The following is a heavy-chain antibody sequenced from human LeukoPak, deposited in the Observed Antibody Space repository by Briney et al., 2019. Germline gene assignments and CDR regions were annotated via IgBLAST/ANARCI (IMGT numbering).Heavy chain of an antibody. CDR3: AREERQGDYFDY. V-gene: IGHV3-33*01. CDR1: GFTFSSYG. D-gene: IGHD5-24*01. Sequence: PGGSLRLPCAASGFTFSSYGMHWVRQAPGKGLEWVAVIWYDGSNKYYADSVKGRFTISRDNSKNTLYLQMNSLRAEDTAVYYCAREERQGDYFDYWGQGTLVTVSS. CDR2: IWYDGSNK. J-gene: IGHJ4*02.